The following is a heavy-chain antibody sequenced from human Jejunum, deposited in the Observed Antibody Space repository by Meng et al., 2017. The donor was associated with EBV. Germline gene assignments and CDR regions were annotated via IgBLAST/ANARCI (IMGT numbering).Heavy chain of an antibody. V-gene: IGHV4-28*01. CDR1: GYSMSNSNW. J-gene: IGHJ4*02. D-gene: IGHD1-1*01. CDR2: IYYTGTT. Sequence: QVPLQESGPGLVKPSDTLSLTCAVSGYSMSNSNWWGWIRQPPGKGLEWIGYIYYTGTTYYNPSLKSRVTMSIDTSKNHFSLKLTSVTTMDTAVYYCAKRMPGTGFDYWGQGTLVTVSS. CDR3: AKRMPGTGFDY.